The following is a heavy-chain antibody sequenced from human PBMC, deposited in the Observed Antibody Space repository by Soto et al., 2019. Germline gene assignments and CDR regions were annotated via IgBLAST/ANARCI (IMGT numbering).Heavy chain of an antibody. CDR3: ARDLYRPNRGQYSGYDFY. D-gene: IGHD5-12*01. Sequence: GGSLRLSCAASGFTFSSYWMSWVRQAPGKGLEWVANIKQDGSEKYYVDSVKGRFTISRDNAKNSLYLQMNSLRAEDTAVYYCARDLYRPNRGQYSGYDFYWGQGTLVTVSS. J-gene: IGHJ4*02. V-gene: IGHV3-7*01. CDR1: GFTFSSYW. CDR2: IKQDGSEK.